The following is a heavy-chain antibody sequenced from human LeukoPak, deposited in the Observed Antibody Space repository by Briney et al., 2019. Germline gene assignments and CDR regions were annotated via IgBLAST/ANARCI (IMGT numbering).Heavy chain of an antibody. J-gene: IGHJ4*02. CDR3: ASDYSLKSDY. CDR1: GFTFSTYE. D-gene: IGHD5-18*01. CDR2: ISSSGGTI. Sequence: PGGSLRLSCAASGFTFSTYEMNWVRQAPGKGLEWVSYISSSGGTIYYADSVKGRFTISRDNAKNSLYLQMNSLRGEDTAVYYCASDYSLKSDYWGQGTLVTVSS. V-gene: IGHV3-48*03.